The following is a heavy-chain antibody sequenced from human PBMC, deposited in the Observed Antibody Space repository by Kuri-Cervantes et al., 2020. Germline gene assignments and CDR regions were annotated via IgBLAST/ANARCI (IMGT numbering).Heavy chain of an antibody. V-gene: IGHV3-11*04. CDR1: GFALSDFY. CDR2: ISDTGSDK. D-gene: IGHD3-3*01. Sequence: GGPLRLSGSASGFALSDFYVAWVRQGPGKGLEWVSYISDTGSDKYYAESVEGRFTISRDNAKNSLHLQMDSLRAEDASVYFCARCLWRGYNLFDYWGQGTLVTVSS. J-gene: IGHJ4*02. CDR3: ARCLWRGYNLFDY.